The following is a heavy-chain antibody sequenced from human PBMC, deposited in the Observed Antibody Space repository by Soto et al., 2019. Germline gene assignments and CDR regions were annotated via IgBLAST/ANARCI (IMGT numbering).Heavy chain of an antibody. CDR2: IWYDGSNK. CDR1: GFTFSSYG. J-gene: IGHJ6*02. D-gene: IGHD6-6*01. V-gene: IGHV3-33*01. Sequence: QVQLVESGGGVVQPGRSLRLSCAASGFTFSSYGMHWVRQAPGKGLEWVAVIWYDGSNKYYADSVKGRFTISRDNSKNTLYPQMNSLRAEDTAVYYCARDTFYSSSSPYYYYGMDVWGQGTTVTVSS. CDR3: ARDTFYSSSSPYYYYGMDV.